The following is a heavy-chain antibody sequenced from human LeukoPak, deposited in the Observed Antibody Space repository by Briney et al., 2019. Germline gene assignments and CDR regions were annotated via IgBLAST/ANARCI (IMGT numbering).Heavy chain of an antibody. CDR2: IKRNGREK. J-gene: IGHJ4*02. Sequence: GSLRLSCAASGFTFSNYWMSWVRQAPGKGLEWVANIKRNGREKHYVDSVKGRFTISRDNARNSLYLQMNNLRAEDTAVYYCAKDGAYDWNDKSDFWGQGTLVTVSS. D-gene: IGHD1-20*01. CDR3: AKDGAYDWNDKSDF. V-gene: IGHV3-7*01. CDR1: GFTFSNYW.